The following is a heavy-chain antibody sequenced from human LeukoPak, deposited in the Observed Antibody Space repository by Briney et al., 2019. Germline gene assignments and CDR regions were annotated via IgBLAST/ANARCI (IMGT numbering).Heavy chain of an antibody. J-gene: IGHJ6*03. Sequence: GGSLRLSCTVSGFTVSSNSMSWVRQAPGKGLEWVSFIYSDNTHYSDSVKGRFTISRDNSKNTLFLQMNSLRAEDTAVYYCARDPYSGAYYEGYYYYYMEVWGKGTTVTVSS. CDR2: IYSDNT. D-gene: IGHD1-26*01. V-gene: IGHV3-66*03. CDR3: ARDPYSGAYYEGYYYYYMEV. CDR1: GFTVSSNS.